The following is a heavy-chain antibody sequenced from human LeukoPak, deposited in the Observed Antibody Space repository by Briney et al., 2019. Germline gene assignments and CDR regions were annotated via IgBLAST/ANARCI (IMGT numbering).Heavy chain of an antibody. CDR1: GFTFSRSW. D-gene: IGHD6-19*01. CDR2: IKQDESET. V-gene: IGHV3-7*01. Sequence: PGGSLRLSCGAFGFTFSRSWMSWVRQAPGKGLEWVANIKQDESETYYVDSVKGRFTVSRDNTKNSLYLQMDSLRAEDTAVYYCARISTAVAGADYCGQGTLVTVSP. J-gene: IGHJ4*02. CDR3: ARISTAVAGADY.